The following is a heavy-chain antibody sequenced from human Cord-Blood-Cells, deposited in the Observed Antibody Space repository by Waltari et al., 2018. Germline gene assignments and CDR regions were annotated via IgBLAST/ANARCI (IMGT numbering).Heavy chain of an antibody. CDR3: ARHDCSSTSCYWYFDL. V-gene: IGHV4-39*01. Sequence: QLQLQESGAGLVKPSETLSLTCTVSGGSISSSSYYWGWIRQPPGKGLEWIGSISYSGSTYYIPSLMSRVTISVDTAKSQFSLKLSSVTAADTAVYYCARHDCSSTSCYWYFDLWGRGTLVTVSS. CDR1: GGSISSSSYY. D-gene: IGHD2-2*01. CDR2: ISYSGST. J-gene: IGHJ2*01.